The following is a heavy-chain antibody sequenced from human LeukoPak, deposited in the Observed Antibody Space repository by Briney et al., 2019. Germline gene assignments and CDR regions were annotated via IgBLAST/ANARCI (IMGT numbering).Heavy chain of an antibody. V-gene: IGHV4-39*07. J-gene: IGHJ5*02. CDR1: GGSISSSSYY. D-gene: IGHD2-21*02. Sequence: EPSETLSLTCTVSGGSISSSSYYWGWIRQPPGKGLEWIGSIYYSGSTYYNPSLKSRVTISVDTSKNQFSLKLSSVTAADTAVYYCARDSGPGDTRWFDPWGQGTLVTVSS. CDR2: IYYSGST. CDR3: ARDSGPGDTRWFDP.